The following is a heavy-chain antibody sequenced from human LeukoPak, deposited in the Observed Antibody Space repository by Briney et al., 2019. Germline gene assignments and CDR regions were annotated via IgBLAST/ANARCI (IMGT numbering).Heavy chain of an antibody. D-gene: IGHD3-22*01. V-gene: IGHV3-21*01. CDR1: EFIFSSHA. CDR3: ARVFWESANTGYYSDF. CDR2: ITSSSSHI. J-gene: IGHJ4*02. Sequence: PGGSLRLSCVASEFIFSSHAMIWVRQAPGKGLEWISSITSSSSHIFYADSVRGRFTISRDNAKNSLYLQMNSLRVEDTAVYCARVFWESANTGYYSDFWGQGTLVAVSS.